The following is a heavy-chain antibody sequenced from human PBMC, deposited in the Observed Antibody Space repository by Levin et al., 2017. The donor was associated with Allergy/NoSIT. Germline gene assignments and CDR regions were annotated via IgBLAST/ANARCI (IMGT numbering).Heavy chain of an antibody. CDR1: GGSFSGYY. D-gene: IGHD3-10*01. J-gene: IGHJ4*02. Sequence: GSLRLSCAVYGGSFSGYYWSWIRQPPGKGLEWIGEINHSGSTNYNPSLKSRVTISVDTSKNQFSLKLSSVTAADTAVYYCARGPSLYGSGSYYYWGQGTLVTVSS. V-gene: IGHV4-34*01. CDR3: ARGPSLYGSGSYYY. CDR2: INHSGST.